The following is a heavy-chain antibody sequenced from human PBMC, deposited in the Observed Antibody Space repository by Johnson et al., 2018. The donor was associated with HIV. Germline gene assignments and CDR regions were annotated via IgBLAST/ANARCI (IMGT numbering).Heavy chain of an antibody. J-gene: IGHJ3*01. D-gene: IGHD4-17*01. CDR1: GFTFDDYA. CDR3: ARDATPWGGDHVGYAFDL. Sequence: VQLVESGGGLVQPGRSLRLSCAASGFTFDDYAMHWVRQAPGQGLEWVSGINWNGGSTGYADSVKGRFTISRDNAKNSLYLEMISLRAEDTALYYCARDATPWGGDHVGYAFDLWGQGTMVTVSS. CDR2: INWNGGST. V-gene: IGHV3-20*04.